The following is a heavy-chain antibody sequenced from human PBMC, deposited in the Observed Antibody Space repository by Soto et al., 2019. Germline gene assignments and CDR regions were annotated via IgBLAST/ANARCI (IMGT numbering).Heavy chain of an antibody. D-gene: IGHD3-10*01. Sequence: QAQLVQSGAEVKKPGASANISCKASGYTFTRYNIHWVRQAPGQGLEWMGIIDTRGGSTDYTQRFQGRVSMTRDTSTGTVYMHLSSLGSEDTAIYYCARDLLRDLVRGSFDIWGQGTMVTVSS. V-gene: IGHV1-46*01. CDR3: ARDLLRDLVRGSFDI. J-gene: IGHJ3*02. CDR2: IDTRGGST. CDR1: GYTFTRYN.